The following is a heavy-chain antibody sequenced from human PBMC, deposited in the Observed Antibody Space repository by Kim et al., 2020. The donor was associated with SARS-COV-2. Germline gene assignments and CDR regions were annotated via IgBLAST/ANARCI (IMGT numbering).Heavy chain of an antibody. CDR3: VRGAGWFDP. V-gene: IGHV3-30*04. Sequence: GVSLRLSCAASGFTFSSYAMHWVRQAPGKGLEWVAVISYDGSNKYYADSVKGRFTISRDNSKNTLYLQMNSLRAEDTAVYFGVRGAGWFDPWGQGTLVTV. CDR1: GFTFSSYA. CDR2: ISYDGSNK. J-gene: IGHJ5*02. D-gene: IGHD3-16*01.